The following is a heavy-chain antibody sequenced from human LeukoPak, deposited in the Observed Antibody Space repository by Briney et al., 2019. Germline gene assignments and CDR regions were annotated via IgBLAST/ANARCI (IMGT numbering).Heavy chain of an antibody. CDR3: ARLWGNYGGAIDS. CDR1: GFTFNRHW. D-gene: IGHD4-23*01. J-gene: IGHJ4*02. V-gene: IGHV3-7*01. Sequence: PGGSLRLSCVASGFTFNRHWMSWVRQAPGKGLEWVANIKEHGGEKFYVDSVRGRFTMSRDNAKNSLYLQMNSLRAEDTAVYYCARLWGNYGGAIDSWGQGTLVTVSS. CDR2: IKEHGGEK.